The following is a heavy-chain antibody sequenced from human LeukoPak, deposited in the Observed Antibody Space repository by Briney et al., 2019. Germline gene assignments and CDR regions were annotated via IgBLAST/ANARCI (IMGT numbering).Heavy chain of an antibody. J-gene: IGHJ4*02. D-gene: IGHD2-15*01. Sequence: GGSLRLSCAASGFTFSSYAMHWVRQAPGKGLEWVAVISYDGSNKYYADSVKGRFTISRDNSKNTLYLQMNSLRAEDTAVYYCARDLVVVANWGQGTLVTVSS. V-gene: IGHV3-30*04. CDR1: GFTFSSYA. CDR2: ISYDGSNK. CDR3: ARDLVVVAN.